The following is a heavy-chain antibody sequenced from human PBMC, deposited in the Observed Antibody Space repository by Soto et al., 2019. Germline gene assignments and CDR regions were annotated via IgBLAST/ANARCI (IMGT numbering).Heavy chain of an antibody. V-gene: IGHV1-2*02. Sequence: QVYLVQSGAEVRRPGASVKVSCTAFGYILTGYSLHWVRQAPGQGLEWMGWIDPNSGATNSAERFHGRVSMTRDTYISAAYLELSSLRYADTAVYYCARGYGSSPNMELRFGMDVWGQGTTISVSS. CDR3: ARGYGSSPNMELRFGMDV. CDR1: GYILTGYS. J-gene: IGHJ6*02. D-gene: IGHD5-18*01. CDR2: IDPNSGAT.